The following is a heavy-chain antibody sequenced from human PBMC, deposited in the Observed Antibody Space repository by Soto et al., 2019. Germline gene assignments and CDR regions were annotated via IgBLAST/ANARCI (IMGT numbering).Heavy chain of an antibody. V-gene: IGHV3-53*01. CDR3: APTPGGGGY. J-gene: IGHJ4*02. Sequence: EVQLVESGGGLIQPGGSLRLSCAVSGFTVSNNYMSWVRQAPGKGLEGVSVIYSGGYTAYGDSVKGRFTISRDNSKNTLNHKRNSLGADDPAWYYGAPTPGGGGYWGQGTLVTVSS. D-gene: IGHD3-10*01. CDR2: IYSGGYT. CDR1: GFTVSNNY.